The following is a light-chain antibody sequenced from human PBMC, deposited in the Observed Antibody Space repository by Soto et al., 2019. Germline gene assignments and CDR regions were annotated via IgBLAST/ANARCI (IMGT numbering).Light chain of an antibody. CDR1: TSDVGRYNY. V-gene: IGLV2-14*03. J-gene: IGLJ2*01. CDR2: DVS. Sequence: QSALTQPASVSGSPGQSITISCSGTTSDVGRYNYVSWYQQHPGKVPKLIIYDVSYRPSGVSNRFSGSKSGNTASLTISGLQAEDEADYYCSSHTTRNTVIFGGGTKVTVL. CDR3: SSHTTRNTVI.